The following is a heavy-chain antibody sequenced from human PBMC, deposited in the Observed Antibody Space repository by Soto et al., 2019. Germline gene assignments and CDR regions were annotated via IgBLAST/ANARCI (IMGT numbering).Heavy chain of an antibody. V-gene: IGHV3-73*01. CDR2: IRSKANSYAT. D-gene: IGHD2-2*02. CDR1: GFTFSGSA. CDR3: TRHKYCSSTSCYTFDYYYGMDV. J-gene: IGHJ6*02. Sequence: GVLRLSCAASGFTFSGSAMHWVRQASGKGLEWVGRIRSKANSYATAYAASVKGRFTISRDDSKNTAYLQMNSLKTEDTAVYYCTRHKYCSSTSCYTFDYYYGMDVWGQGTTVTVSS.